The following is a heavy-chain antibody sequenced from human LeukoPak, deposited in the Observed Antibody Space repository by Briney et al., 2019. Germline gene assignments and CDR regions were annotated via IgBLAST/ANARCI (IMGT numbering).Heavy chain of an antibody. CDR3: ARLSLLLPDAFDI. V-gene: IGHV1-8*03. CDR1: GYTFTSYD. Sequence: ASVKVSCKASGYTFTSYDINRVRQATGQGLEWMGWMNPNSGNTGYAQKFQGRVTITRNTSISTAYMELSSLRSEDTAVYYCARLSLLLPDAFDIWGQGTMVTVSS. J-gene: IGHJ3*02. CDR2: MNPNSGNT. D-gene: IGHD1-26*01.